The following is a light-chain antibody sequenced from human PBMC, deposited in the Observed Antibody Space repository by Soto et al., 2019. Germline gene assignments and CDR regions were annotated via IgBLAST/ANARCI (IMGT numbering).Light chain of an antibody. CDR1: QSVSGSD. J-gene: IGKJ1*01. V-gene: IGKV3-20*01. CDR2: RVS. CDR3: HQYGISPPT. Sequence: EVVLTQSPGTLSLSPGERATLSCRASQSVSGSDLAWYQQKPGQAPRFLISRVSNRATGTTDRFSGIGSGRDFTLNISSLEPEDFAVFYCHQYGISPPTFGPGTKVEI.